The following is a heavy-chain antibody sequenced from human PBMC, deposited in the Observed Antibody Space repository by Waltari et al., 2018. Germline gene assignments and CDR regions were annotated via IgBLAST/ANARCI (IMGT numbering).Heavy chain of an antibody. D-gene: IGHD3-16*02. J-gene: IGHJ4*02. Sequence: QVQLQESGPGLVKPSATLSLTCTVSGGSISSYYWRWIRQPPGKGLEWIGYIYYSGSTNYNPSLKSRVTISVDTSKNQFSLKLSSVTAADTAVYYCARGDYVWGSYRYQPYHPFDYWGQGTLVTVSS. V-gene: IGHV4-59*08. CDR3: ARGDYVWGSYRYQPYHPFDY. CDR2: IYYSGST. CDR1: GGSISSYY.